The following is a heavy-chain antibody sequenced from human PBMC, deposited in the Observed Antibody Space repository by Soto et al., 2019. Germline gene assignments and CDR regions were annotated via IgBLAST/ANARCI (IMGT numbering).Heavy chain of an antibody. D-gene: IGHD3-16*01. V-gene: IGHV3-23*01. CDR2: XSGSDGET. Sequence: LRLSFVSCGFGFCGYALTWVRQAPGNCLESVSTXSGSDGETFYERAVKGRFCISRDISQSTLYLQMNSLRAEDTAIYYCARGSYLDYWGQGARVTVSS. CDR3: ARGSYLDY. J-gene: IGHJ4*02. CDR1: GFGFCGYA.